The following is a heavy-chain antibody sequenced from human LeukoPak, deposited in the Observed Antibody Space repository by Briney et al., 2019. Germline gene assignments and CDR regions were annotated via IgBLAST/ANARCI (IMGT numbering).Heavy chain of an antibody. D-gene: IGHD2-2*01. CDR1: GGTFSSYA. V-gene: IGHV1-69*04. J-gene: IGHJ6*02. Sequence: ASVKVSCKASGGTFSSYAISWVRQAPGQGLEWMGRIIPIFGIANYAQKFQGRVTITADKSTSTAYMELSSLRSEDTAAYYCARSGVVPAARAYYYYGMDVWGQGTTVTVSS. CDR3: ARSGVVPAARAYYYYGMDV. CDR2: IIPIFGIA.